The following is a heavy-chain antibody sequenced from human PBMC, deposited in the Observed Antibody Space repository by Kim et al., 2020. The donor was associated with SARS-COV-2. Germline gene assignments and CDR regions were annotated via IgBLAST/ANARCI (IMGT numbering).Heavy chain of an antibody. J-gene: IGHJ4*02. CDR1: GFTFSIYW. CDR3: ARDPWPVDYNAN. V-gene: IGHV3-74*01. Sequence: GGSLRLSCAASGFTFSIYWMHWVRQAPGKGLVWVSHINSDGSNTIYADSVKGRFTISRDNAKNTLYLQMNSLRAEDTAVYYCARDPWPVDYNANWGQGTLVSVSS. D-gene: IGHD1-1*01. CDR2: INSDGSNT.